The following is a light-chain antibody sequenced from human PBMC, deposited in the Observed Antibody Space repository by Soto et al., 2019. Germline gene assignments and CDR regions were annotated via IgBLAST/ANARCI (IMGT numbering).Light chain of an antibody. CDR2: WAS. J-gene: IGKJ2*01. CDR3: QQYNNWPPT. Sequence: DIVMTQSPDSLAVSLGERATINCKSSQSVLYSSNNKNYLAWYQQKPGQPPKLLIYWASTRESGVPDRFSGSGSGTDFTLTISSLQAEDVAVYYCQQYNNWPPTFGQGTKLEIK. CDR1: QSVLYSSNNKNY. V-gene: IGKV4-1*01.